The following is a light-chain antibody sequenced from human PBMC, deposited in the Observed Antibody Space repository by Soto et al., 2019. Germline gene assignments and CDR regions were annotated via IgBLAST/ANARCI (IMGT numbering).Light chain of an antibody. V-gene: IGKV3-20*01. CDR1: QSVSNY. J-gene: IGKJ5*01. CDR3: QQYGYPPIT. CDR2: DAF. Sequence: EIVLTQSPATLSLSPGERATLSCRASQSVSNYLAWYQEKPGQAPRLLIYDAFNRATGIPDRFSGSGSGTDFTLTISILEPEDFAVYYCQQYGYPPITFGQGTRLEIK.